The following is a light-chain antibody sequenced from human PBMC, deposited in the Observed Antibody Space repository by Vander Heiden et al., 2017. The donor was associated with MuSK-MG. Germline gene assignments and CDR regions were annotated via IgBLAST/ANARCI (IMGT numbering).Light chain of an antibody. Sequence: SYELTQPPSVSVSPGQTVRITCSGDGLPKQYSYWYQQKPGQAPELVIYKDEERPSWIPERFSGSSSGTTATLTISGVQAEDEADYYCHFADSRGTFQIFGTGTKVTVL. V-gene: IGLV3-25*03. J-gene: IGLJ1*01. CDR2: KDE. CDR1: GLPKQY. CDR3: HFADSRGTFQI.